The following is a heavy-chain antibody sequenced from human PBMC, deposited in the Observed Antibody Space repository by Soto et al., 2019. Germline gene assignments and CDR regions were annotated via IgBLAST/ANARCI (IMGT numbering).Heavy chain of an antibody. CDR1: GFTFSSYG. CDR2: ISYDGSNK. CDR3: AKETYSGPLDY. D-gene: IGHD2-15*01. V-gene: IGHV3-30*18. Sequence: QVQLVEXGGGVVQPGRSLRLSCAASGFTFSSYGMHWVRQAPGKGLEWVAVISYDGSNKYYADSVKGRFTISRDNSKNTLYLQMNSLRAEDTAVYYCAKETYSGPLDYWGQGTLVTVSS. J-gene: IGHJ4*02.